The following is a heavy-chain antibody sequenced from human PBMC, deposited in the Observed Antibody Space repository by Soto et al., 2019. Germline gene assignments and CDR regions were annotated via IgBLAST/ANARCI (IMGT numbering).Heavy chain of an antibody. CDR2: IIPVFRSS. CDR1: GGTFSGYS. Sequence: QVQLVQSGAEVRKPESSVKVSCKASGGTFSGYSVSWVRQAPGQALEWVGGIIPVFRSSKYAQHFQDRVTITADTATNTVDMELSSLRSEDTALYYCARGVKAREYEHVWGFDSWGQGTLVTVSS. J-gene: IGHJ4*02. D-gene: IGHD3-16*01. CDR3: ARGVKAREYEHVWGFDS. V-gene: IGHV1-69*06.